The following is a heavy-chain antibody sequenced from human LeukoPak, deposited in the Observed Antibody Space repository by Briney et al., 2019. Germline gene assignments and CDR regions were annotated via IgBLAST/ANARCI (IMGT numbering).Heavy chain of an antibody. CDR1: RFTFNNYA. Sequence: GGSLRLSCAASRFTFNNYAMSWVRQAPGKGLEWVAFIRYDGSNKYYADSVKGRFTISRDNSMYLQMNSLRAEDTAVYYCAKDGCSSTSCFYYDYWGQGTLVTVSS. J-gene: IGHJ4*02. V-gene: IGHV3-30*02. CDR3: AKDGCSSTSCFYYDY. D-gene: IGHD2-2*01. CDR2: IRYDGSNK.